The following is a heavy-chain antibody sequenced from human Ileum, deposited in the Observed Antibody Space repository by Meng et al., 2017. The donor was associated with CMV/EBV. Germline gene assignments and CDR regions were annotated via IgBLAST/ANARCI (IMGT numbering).Heavy chain of an antibody. D-gene: IGHD2-15*01. V-gene: IGHV4-34*01. CDR1: GGSFSGYY. J-gene: IGHJ4*02. Sequence: QVQLQESGPGLLKPSETLSLTCAVYGGSFSGYYWSWIRQPPGKGLEWIGEINHSGSTNYNPSLKSRVTISVDTSKNQFFLKLSSVTAADTAVYYCARGVAGGPFDYWGQGTLVTVSS. CDR2: INHSGST. CDR3: ARGVAGGPFDY.